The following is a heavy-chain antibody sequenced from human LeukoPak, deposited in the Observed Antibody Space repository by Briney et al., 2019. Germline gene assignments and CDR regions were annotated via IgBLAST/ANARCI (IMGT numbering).Heavy chain of an antibody. J-gene: IGHJ6*03. CDR2: ISGSGGST. D-gene: IGHD5-12*01. V-gene: IGHV3-23*01. CDR3: AKCIVATNYYYYYMDV. CDR1: GFTFSSYA. Sequence: GGSLRLSCAASGFTFSSYAMTWVRQAPGKGLEWVSAISGSGGSTYYADSVKGRFTISRDNSKNTLYLQMNSLRAEDKAVYYCAKCIVATNYYYYYMDVWGKGTTVTVSS.